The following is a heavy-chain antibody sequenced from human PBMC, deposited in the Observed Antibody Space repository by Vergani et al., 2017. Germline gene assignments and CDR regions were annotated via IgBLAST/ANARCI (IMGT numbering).Heavy chain of an antibody. V-gene: IGHV3-15*07. D-gene: IGHD2-21*01. CDR3: TTDPRYCGDGSXYWLRDHHYYGMDV. Sequence: EVQLVESGGGIVKPGGSLRLSCVASGFSFRNAWMNWVRRTPGKGLEWVGRIKSTFDRGTTDYAAPVKGRFTISRDDSKNTLFLQMNGLKTEDIGVYYCTTDPRYCGDGSXYWLRDHHYYGMDVWGQGTTVTVSS. CDR2: IKSTFDRGTT. J-gene: IGHJ6*02. CDR1: GFSFRNAW.